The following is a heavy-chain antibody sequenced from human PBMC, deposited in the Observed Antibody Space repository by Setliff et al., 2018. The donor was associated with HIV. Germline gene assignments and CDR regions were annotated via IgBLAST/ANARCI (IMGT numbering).Heavy chain of an antibody. CDR1: GYIFTNYG. D-gene: IGHD3-10*01. J-gene: IGHJ6*03. CDR3: ARVPGARPYYYYYMDV. CDR2: ISADNGNT. Sequence: ASVKVSCKASGYIFTNYGITWVRQAPGQGLEWMGWISADNGNTKYAQKLQGRVTMTTDTSTSTADMELRSLRSDDTAVYYCARVPGARPYYYYYMDVWGKGTTVTVSS. V-gene: IGHV1-18*01.